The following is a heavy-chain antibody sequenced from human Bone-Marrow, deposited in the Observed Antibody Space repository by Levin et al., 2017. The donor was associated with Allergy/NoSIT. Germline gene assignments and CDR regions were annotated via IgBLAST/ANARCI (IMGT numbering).Heavy chain of an antibody. CDR1: GYTFTDHY. D-gene: IGHD4-17*01. CDR3: ARNDYGDYVQNFDY. Sequence: PMASVKVSCKAAGYTFTDHYIHWVRQAPGQGLEWMGWVNYNTGDTHYAQRFQDRVTMTRDTSITTAFIEVSGLRFDDTALYFCARNDYGDYVQNFDYWGQGTLVTVSS. J-gene: IGHJ4*02. CDR2: VNYNTGDT. V-gene: IGHV1-2*02.